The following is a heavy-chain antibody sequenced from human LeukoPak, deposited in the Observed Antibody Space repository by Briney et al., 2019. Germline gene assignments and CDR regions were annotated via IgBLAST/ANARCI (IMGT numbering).Heavy chain of an antibody. CDR3: ARVEASGYDYGAFDY. V-gene: IGHV3-7*01. D-gene: IGHD5-12*01. CDR2: IKHDGSEK. CDR1: GFTSNTFW. Sequence: GGSLRLSCAASGFTSNTFWMSWVRQAPGKGLEWVANIKHDGSEKYYVDSVKGRFTISSDNAKNSLYLQMSSLRADDTAVYYCARVEASGYDYGAFDYWGQGTLVTVSS. J-gene: IGHJ4*02.